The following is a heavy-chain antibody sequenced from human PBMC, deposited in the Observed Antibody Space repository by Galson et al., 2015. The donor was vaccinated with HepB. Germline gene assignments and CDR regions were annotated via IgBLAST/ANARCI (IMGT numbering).Heavy chain of an antibody. CDR2: TYYRSNWGK. Sequence: CAISGDSVSSDSAVWNWIRQSPSRGFEWLGRTYYRSNWGKDYALFVRSRMTINADISRNQISLQLSSVTPEDTAIYYCAYGVDVWGLGTTVTVSS. J-gene: IGHJ6*02. V-gene: IGHV6-1*01. CDR3: AYGVDV. CDR1: GDSVSSDSAV.